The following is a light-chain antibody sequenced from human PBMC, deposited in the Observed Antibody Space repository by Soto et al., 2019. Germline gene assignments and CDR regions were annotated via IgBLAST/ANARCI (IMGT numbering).Light chain of an antibody. CDR1: QSVSSSY. CDR3: QQYAGLPYT. CDR2: GAS. J-gene: IGKJ2*01. V-gene: IGKV3-20*01. Sequence: EIVLTQSPGTLSLSPGERATLSCRASQSVSSSYLAWYQQKPGQAPRLLIYGASSRATGIPDMFSGSGSGTDFTLTISRLEPEDFAVYYCQQYAGLPYTFGQGTKLEIK.